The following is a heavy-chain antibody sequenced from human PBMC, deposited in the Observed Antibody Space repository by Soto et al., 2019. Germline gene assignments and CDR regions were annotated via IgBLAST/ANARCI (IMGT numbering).Heavy chain of an antibody. J-gene: IGHJ5*02. Sequence: PSETLSLTCTVSGGSISSSSYYWGWIRQPPGKGLEWIGSIYYSGSTYYNPSLKSRVTISVDTSKNQFSLKLSSVTAADTAVYYCARVVIASVGATTPYNWFDPWGQGTLVTVSS. D-gene: IGHD1-26*01. CDR3: ARVVIASVGATTPYNWFDP. CDR1: GGSISSSSYY. V-gene: IGHV4-39*01. CDR2: IYYSGST.